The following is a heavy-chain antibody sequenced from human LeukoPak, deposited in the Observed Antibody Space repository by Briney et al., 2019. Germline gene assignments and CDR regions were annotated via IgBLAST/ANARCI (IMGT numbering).Heavy chain of an antibody. CDR3: ARAPYSSSSVWDYYYYYYMDV. Sequence: ASVKVSCKASGGTFSSYAISWVRQTPGQELEWMGGIIPIFGTANYAQKLQGRVTITADKSTSTAYMELSSLRSEDTAVYYCARAPYSSSSVWDYYYYYYMDVWGKGTTVTVSS. V-gene: IGHV1-69*06. CDR1: GGTFSSYA. CDR2: IIPIFGTA. D-gene: IGHD6-6*01. J-gene: IGHJ6*03.